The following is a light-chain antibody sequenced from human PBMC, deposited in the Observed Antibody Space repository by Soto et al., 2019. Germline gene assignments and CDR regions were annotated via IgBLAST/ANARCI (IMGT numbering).Light chain of an antibody. J-gene: IGKJ1*01. V-gene: IGKV3-20*01. Sequence: ETGLTQSPGTLSLSPGERVTLACRASQSVCSRRFAWYQQKPGQAPRLLIYGASTRATGIPDRFSGTGSGTDFTRTISRLEPEDFAVYYCQHYGSTPWTFGQGTKVGIK. CDR2: GAS. CDR1: QSVCSRR. CDR3: QHYGSTPWT.